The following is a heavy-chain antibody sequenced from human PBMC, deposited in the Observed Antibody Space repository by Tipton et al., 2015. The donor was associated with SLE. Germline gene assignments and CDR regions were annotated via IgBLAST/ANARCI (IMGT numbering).Heavy chain of an antibody. Sequence: GSLRLSCAASGFTFNTYAMSWVRQAPGKGLEWVSLLYSGGSTYYTDSVQGRFTISTDNSKRTVFLQMNSLRVEDTAIYYCARGLAPSGTPPGNWGQGTLVTVSS. CDR3: ARGLAPSGTPPGN. CDR2: LYSGGST. J-gene: IGHJ4*02. V-gene: IGHV3-23*03. D-gene: IGHD6-13*01. CDR1: GFTFNTYA.